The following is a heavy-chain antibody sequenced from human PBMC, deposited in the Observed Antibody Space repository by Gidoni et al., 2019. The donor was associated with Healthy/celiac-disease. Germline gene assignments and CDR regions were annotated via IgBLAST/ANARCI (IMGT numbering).Heavy chain of an antibody. D-gene: IGHD3-3*01. V-gene: IGHV3-66*01. J-gene: IGHJ4*02. Sequence: EVQLVESGGGLVQPGGSLSLSCASSGFTVSSNYMSWVRQAPGKGLEWVSVIYSGGSTYYADSVKGRFTISRDNSKNTLYLQMNSLRAEDTAVYYCAREGTYDFWSGYYPTFDYWGQGTLVTVSS. CDR1: GFTVSSNY. CDR3: AREGTYDFWSGYYPTFDY. CDR2: IYSGGST.